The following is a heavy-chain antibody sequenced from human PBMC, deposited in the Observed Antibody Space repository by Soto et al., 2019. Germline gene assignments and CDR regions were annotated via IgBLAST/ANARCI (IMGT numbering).Heavy chain of an antibody. CDR1: TVTINVHG. D-gene: IGHD3-3*01. V-gene: IGHV3-30*03. CDR3: ARDIWSGDYTWFDS. Sequence: PGGSLRLSCTSSTVTINVHGIQWVRQAPGKGLEWVAFISNDGRAQYYADSVKGRFTISRDYSKNTVDLQMNSLRNEETAVYYCARDIWSGDYTWFDSWGPGTLVTVAA. CDR2: ISNDGRAQ. J-gene: IGHJ5*01.